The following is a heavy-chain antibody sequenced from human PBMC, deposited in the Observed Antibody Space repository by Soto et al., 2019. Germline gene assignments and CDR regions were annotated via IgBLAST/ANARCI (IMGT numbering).Heavy chain of an antibody. CDR3: AKDRPTTGTKFDY. Sequence: GGSLRLSCAASGFTFSSFAMSWVRQAPGKGLEWVSTINKSGGSTYYADSVKGRFTISRDNSKNMLFLQINGLRAEDTAVYYCAKDRPTTGTKFDYWGRGTLVTVSS. CDR2: INKSGGST. CDR1: GFTFSSFA. D-gene: IGHD1-1*01. J-gene: IGHJ4*02. V-gene: IGHV3-23*01.